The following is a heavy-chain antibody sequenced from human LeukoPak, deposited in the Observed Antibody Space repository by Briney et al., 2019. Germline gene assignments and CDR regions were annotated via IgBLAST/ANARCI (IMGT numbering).Heavy chain of an antibody. CDR1: GYTFTSYG. CDR3: ARVGYKAVADTGTYYFDY. J-gene: IGHJ4*02. V-gene: IGHV1-18*01. D-gene: IGHD6-19*01. Sequence: GASVKVSCKASGYTFTSYGISWVRQAPGQGLEWMGWISAYNGNTNYAQKLQGRVTMTTDTSTSTAYMELRSLRSDDTAVYYCARVGYKAVADTGTYYFDYWGQGTLVTVSS. CDR2: ISAYNGNT.